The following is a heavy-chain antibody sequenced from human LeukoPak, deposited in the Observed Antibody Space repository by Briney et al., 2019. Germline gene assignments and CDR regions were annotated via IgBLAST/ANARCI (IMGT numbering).Heavy chain of an antibody. CDR2: IRYDGSNK. J-gene: IGHJ5*02. V-gene: IGHV3-30*02. CDR3: AKDLGYSSGWDL. D-gene: IGHD6-19*01. Sequence: GSLRLSCAASGFTFSSYGMHWVRQAPGKGLEWVAFIRYDGSNKYYADSVKGRFTISRDNSKNTLYLQMNSLRAEDTAVYYCAKDLGYSSGWDLWGQGTLVTVSS. CDR1: GFTFSSYG.